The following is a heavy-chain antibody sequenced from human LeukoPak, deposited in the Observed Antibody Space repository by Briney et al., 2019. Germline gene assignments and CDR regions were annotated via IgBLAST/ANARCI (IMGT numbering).Heavy chain of an antibody. Sequence: PGGSLRLSCAASRFTFSSYGMHWVRQAPGKGLEWVAYIQYDGSNEQYADSVKGRFSISRDSSKNILYLQMNSLRAEDTAVYYCAKDPLYGDYLDYWGQGTLVTVSS. J-gene: IGHJ4*02. CDR3: AKDPLYGDYLDY. D-gene: IGHD4-17*01. V-gene: IGHV3-30*02. CDR2: IQYDGSNE. CDR1: RFTFSSYG.